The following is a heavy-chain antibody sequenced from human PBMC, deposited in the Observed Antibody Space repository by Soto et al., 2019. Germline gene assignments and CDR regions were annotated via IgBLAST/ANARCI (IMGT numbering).Heavy chain of an antibody. V-gene: IGHV3-33*01. Sequence: QEQLVESGGGVVQPGRSLRLSCGASGFTFSSFGMHWVRQAPGKGLEWVAVIWYDGSKKEYADSVKGRFTISRDNSKNTVYQQMNSLRVEDTAVYHCAREPVGDYDLGRNYYGYGMDVWGQGTTVTVSS. J-gene: IGHJ6*02. CDR1: GFTFSSFG. D-gene: IGHD2-21*01. CDR3: AREPVGDYDLGRNYYGYGMDV. CDR2: IWYDGSKK.